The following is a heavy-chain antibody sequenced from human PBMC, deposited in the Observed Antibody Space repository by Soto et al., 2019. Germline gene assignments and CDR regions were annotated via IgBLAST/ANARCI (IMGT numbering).Heavy chain of an antibody. D-gene: IGHD3-3*01. CDR1: GFTFSAFG. CDR2: ISNDGNHG. J-gene: IGHJ4*02. CDR3: AKTITTFGGSSTGRGALLDY. V-gene: IGHV3-30*18. Sequence: QVQLVESGGGVVQPGRSLRLSCAASGFTFSAFGMHWVRQAPGKGLEWVAVISNDGNHGHYADSVRGRFSISRDNSKNTFYLQMNSLSSEDTAVYFCAKTITTFGGSSTGRGALLDYWGQGILVTVSS.